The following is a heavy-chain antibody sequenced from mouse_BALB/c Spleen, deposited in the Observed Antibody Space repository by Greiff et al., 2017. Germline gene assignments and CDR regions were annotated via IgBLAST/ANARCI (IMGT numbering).Heavy chain of an antibody. CDR3: ARSYYRYDVEYYYAMDY. CDR2: INPGSGGT. Sequence: QVQLQQSGAELVRPGTSVKVSCKASGYAFTNYLIEWVKQRPGQGLEWIGVINPGSGGTNYNEKFKGKATLTADKSSSTAYMQLSSLTSDDSAVYFCARSYYRYDVEYYYAMDYWGQGTSVTVSS. CDR1: GYAFTNYL. D-gene: IGHD2-14*01. J-gene: IGHJ4*01. V-gene: IGHV1-54*01.